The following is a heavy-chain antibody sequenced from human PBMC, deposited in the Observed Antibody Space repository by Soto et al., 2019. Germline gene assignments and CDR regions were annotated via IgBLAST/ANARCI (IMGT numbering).Heavy chain of an antibody. CDR3: ARDRAPRSYSSGYYYGYYYYGVDV. D-gene: IGHD3-22*01. CDR2: LSGGGERS. J-gene: IGHJ6*02. CDR1: GFISSSYA. Sequence: GESLRISCAASGFISSSYAMTWVRQAPRKGLEWVSVLSGGGERSLYADSVRGRFTISRDNAKNTLYLQMNSLRAEDTAVYYCARDRAPRSYSSGYYYGYYYYGVDVWGQGT. V-gene: IGHV3-23*01.